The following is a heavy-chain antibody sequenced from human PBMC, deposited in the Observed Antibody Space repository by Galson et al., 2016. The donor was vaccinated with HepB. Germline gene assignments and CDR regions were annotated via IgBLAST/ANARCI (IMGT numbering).Heavy chain of an antibody. CDR1: GFTFSDFG. V-gene: IGHV3-33*01. CDR2: IWYNGSDR. Sequence: LRLSCAASGFTFSDFGIHWVRQAPGKGLEWVAIIWYNGSDRFYADSVKGRFTLAGDNSKNTVSLQMNSLSGKDTAVYFCAWDSAIIGVVTTGGGVDVLGQRTTVTVTS. CDR3: AWDSAIIGVVTTGGGVDV. D-gene: IGHD3-3*01. J-gene: IGHJ6*02.